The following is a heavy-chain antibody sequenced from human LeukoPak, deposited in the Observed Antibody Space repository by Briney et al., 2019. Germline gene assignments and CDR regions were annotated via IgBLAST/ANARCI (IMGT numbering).Heavy chain of an antibody. CDR1: GFSFNIYA. D-gene: IGHD4-17*01. CDR3: ARGSHGEHDS. CDR2: IDRSGGST. J-gene: IGHJ5*01. Sequence: PGGSLRLSCAASGFSFNIYAMSWVRQAPGKGLEWVAAIDRSGGSTFYADSVKGRFTISKDNSKNTLYLQINSLRVDDTAIYYCARGSHGEHDSWGQGNLVTVSS. V-gene: IGHV3-23*01.